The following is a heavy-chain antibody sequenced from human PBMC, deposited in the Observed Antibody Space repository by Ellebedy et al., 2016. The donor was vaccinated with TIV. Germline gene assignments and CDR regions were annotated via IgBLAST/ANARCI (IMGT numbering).Heavy chain of an antibody. V-gene: IGHV3-23*01. CDR3: AKSMSSYYYYMDV. Sequence: GGSLRLXXAASGFIFSSYVMRWVRQAPGKGLEWVSSISGSGGSTYYADSVKGRFTISRDNSKNTLYLQMNSLRAEDTAIYYCAKSMSSYYYYMDVWGKGTTVTVSS. CDR1: GFIFSSYV. D-gene: IGHD6-6*01. J-gene: IGHJ6*03. CDR2: ISGSGGST.